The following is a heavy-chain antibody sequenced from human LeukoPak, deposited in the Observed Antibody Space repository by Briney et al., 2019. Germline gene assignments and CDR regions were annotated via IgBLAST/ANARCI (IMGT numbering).Heavy chain of an antibody. CDR3: ARVDCSGGGCYSALNL. J-gene: IGHJ4*02. V-gene: IGHV3-7*01. CDR2: IKQDGSEK. D-gene: IGHD2-15*01. Sequence: PGGSLRLSCAASGFTINNYWMSWVRQAPGKGLEWVANIKQDGSEKYYVDSVKGRFTISRDNARNSLYLQMNSLRDDDTAIYYCARVDCSGGGCYSALNLWGQGTLVTVSS. CDR1: GFTINNYW.